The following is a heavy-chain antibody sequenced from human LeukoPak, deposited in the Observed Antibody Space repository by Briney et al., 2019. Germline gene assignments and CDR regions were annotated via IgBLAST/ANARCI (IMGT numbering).Heavy chain of an antibody. J-gene: IGHJ5*02. Sequence: ASVKVSCKAPGYTFTGYYMHWVRQAPGQGLEWMGWINPNSGGTNYAQKFQGRVTMTRDTSISTAYMELSRLRSDDTAVYYCARLGILTGYSLFSPNWFDPWGQGTLVTVSS. CDR2: INPNSGGT. CDR1: GYTFTGYY. CDR3: ARLGILTGYSLFSPNWFDP. V-gene: IGHV1-2*02. D-gene: IGHD3-9*01.